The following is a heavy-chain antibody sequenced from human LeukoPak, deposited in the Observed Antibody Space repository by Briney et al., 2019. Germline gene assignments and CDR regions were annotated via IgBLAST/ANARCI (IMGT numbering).Heavy chain of an antibody. CDR2: IHHSGST. CDR3: ARRNRWELLDF. V-gene: IGHV4-31*03. D-gene: IGHD1-26*01. J-gene: IGHJ4*02. Sequence: PSETLSLTCTVSGGSISSGGYYWSWIRQHPGKGLEWIGYIHHSGSTYYNPSLKSRLIISLDTSKNQFSLKLNSVTAADTAVYYCARRNRWELLDFWGQGTLVTVSS. CDR1: GGSISSGGYY.